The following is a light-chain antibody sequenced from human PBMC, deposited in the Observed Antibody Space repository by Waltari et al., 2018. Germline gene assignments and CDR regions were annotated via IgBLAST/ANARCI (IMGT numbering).Light chain of an antibody. J-gene: IGKJ1*01. CDR3: QQYFSIPQT. Sequence: DIVMTQSPDSLAVSLGGRATINCKASQSVLYSSDNKNYLAWYQQKLGQPPNLLIFWASTRESGVPDRFSGSGSGTDFTLTISSLQAEDVAVYYCQQYFSIPQTFGQGTKVEIK. CDR2: WAS. V-gene: IGKV4-1*01. CDR1: QSVLYSSDNKNY.